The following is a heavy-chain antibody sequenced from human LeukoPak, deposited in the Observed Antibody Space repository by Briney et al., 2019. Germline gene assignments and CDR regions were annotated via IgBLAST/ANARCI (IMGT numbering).Heavy chain of an antibody. CDR2: IIPIFGTA. CDR3: ARDPDYYDSSGYYFDY. V-gene: IGHV1-69*01. D-gene: IGHD3-22*01. J-gene: IGHJ4*02. CDR1: GGTFSSYA. Sequence: SVKVSCKASGGTFSSYAISWVRQAPGQGLEWMGGIIPIFGTANHAQKFQGRVTITADESTSTAYMELSSLRSEDTAVYYCARDPDYYDSSGYYFDYWGQGTLVTVSS.